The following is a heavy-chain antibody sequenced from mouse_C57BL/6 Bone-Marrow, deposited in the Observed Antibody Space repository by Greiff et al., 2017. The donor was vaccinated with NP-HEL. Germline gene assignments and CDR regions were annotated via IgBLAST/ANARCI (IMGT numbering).Heavy chain of an antibody. D-gene: IGHD4-1*01. CDR2: IYYSGPI. CDR1: GISITTGNYR. J-gene: IGHJ4*01. Sequence: EVKLMESGPGLVKPSQTVFLTCTVTGISITTGNYRWSWIRQFPGNKLEWIGYIYYSGPITYNPSLTSRTTITRDTPKNQFFLEMNSLTAEDTATYYCARGPLTGDAMDYWGQGTSVTVSS. CDR3: ARGPLTGDAMDY. V-gene: IGHV3-5*01.